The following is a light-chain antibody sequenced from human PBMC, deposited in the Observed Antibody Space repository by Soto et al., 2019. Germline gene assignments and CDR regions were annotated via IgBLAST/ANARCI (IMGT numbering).Light chain of an antibody. CDR3: QKYNWPPFT. Sequence: DIQMTQSPSSLAASVGDRVTISCRASQGISKYLAWYQQKPGKAPKLLIYATSTLQSGVSSRFTGSGSGTDFTLTIRSLQPEDVATYYCQKYNWPPFTFGPGTKVDI. V-gene: IGKV1-27*01. CDR2: ATS. CDR1: QGISKY. J-gene: IGKJ3*01.